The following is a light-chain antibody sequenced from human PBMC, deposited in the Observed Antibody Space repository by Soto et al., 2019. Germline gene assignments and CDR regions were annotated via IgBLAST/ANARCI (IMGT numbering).Light chain of an antibody. CDR2: GAS. CDR1: QSLSSGY. Sequence: IVLTQSPGTLSLSPGERATLSCRASQSLSSGYLGWYQQKPGQAPRLLIHGASSRATGIPDRFSGSASGTDFTLTISRLEPEDFAMYYGQQYGVSPWTFGQGTKVEIK. J-gene: IGKJ1*01. V-gene: IGKV3-20*01. CDR3: QQYGVSPWT.